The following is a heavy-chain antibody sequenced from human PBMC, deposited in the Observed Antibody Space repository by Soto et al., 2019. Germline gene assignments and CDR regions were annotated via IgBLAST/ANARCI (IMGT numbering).Heavy chain of an antibody. CDR3: ARRPTANYYYYYMDV. J-gene: IGHJ6*03. D-gene: IGHD2-21*02. Sequence: QVQLVQSGAEVKKPGASVKVSCKASGYTFTSYDINWVRQATGQGLEWMGWMNTNSGYTGYAQKFQGRVTMTRNTSISTAYMELSSLRSEDTAVYYCARRPTANYYYYYMDVWGKGTTVTVSS. CDR2: MNTNSGYT. CDR1: GYTFTSYD. V-gene: IGHV1-8*01.